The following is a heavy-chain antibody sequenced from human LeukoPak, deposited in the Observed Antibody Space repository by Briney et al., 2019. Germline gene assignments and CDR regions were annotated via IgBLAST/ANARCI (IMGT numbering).Heavy chain of an antibody. V-gene: IGHV4-31*03. Sequence: PSETLSLTCTVSGGSVSSGSYYWSWIRQHPGKGLEWIGYIYYSGSTYYNPSLKSRVTISVDTSKNQFFLKLSSVTAADTAVYYCARDSYDSSGRSNYGMDVWGQGTTVTVSS. CDR2: IYYSGST. D-gene: IGHD3-22*01. J-gene: IGHJ6*02. CDR3: ARDSYDSSGRSNYGMDV. CDR1: GGSVSSGSYY.